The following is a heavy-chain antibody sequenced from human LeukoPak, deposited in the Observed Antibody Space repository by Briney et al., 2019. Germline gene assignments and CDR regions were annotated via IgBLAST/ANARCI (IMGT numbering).Heavy chain of an antibody. CDR3: ARGGRYFYYFDY. D-gene: IGHD3-9*01. CDR1: GGSISSGSYY. V-gene: IGHV4-61*01. J-gene: IGHJ4*02. Sequence: SETLSLTCTVSGGSISSGSYYWSWIRQPPGKGLEWIGYIYYSGSTNYNPSLKSRVTISVDTSKNQFSLKLSSVTAADTAVYYCARGGRYFYYFDYWGQGTLVTVSS. CDR2: IYYSGST.